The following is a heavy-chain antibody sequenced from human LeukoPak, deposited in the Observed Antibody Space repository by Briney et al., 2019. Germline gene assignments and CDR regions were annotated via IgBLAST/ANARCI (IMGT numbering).Heavy chain of an antibody. Sequence: ASVKVSCKASGYTFTGYSIHWVRQAPGQRLEWMAWINPNSGVTNSAQKFQGRVTMTRDTSISTVYMDLSSLRSDDTAVYYCARDKIGDGYSHFDYWGQGTLVTVSS. CDR1: GYTFTGYS. J-gene: IGHJ4*02. CDR2: INPNSGVT. D-gene: IGHD5-24*01. V-gene: IGHV1-2*02. CDR3: ARDKIGDGYSHFDY.